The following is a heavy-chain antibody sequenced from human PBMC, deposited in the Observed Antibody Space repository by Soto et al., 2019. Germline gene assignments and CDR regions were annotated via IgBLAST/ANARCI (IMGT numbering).Heavy chain of an antibody. CDR1: GFTFSSYG. CDR2: IWYDGSNK. Sequence: QVQLVESGGGVVQPGRSLRLSCAASGFTFSSYGMHWVRQAPGKGLEWWAVIWYDGSNKYYADSVKGRFTISRENSKNTLYLQMNSLRAEDTAVYYCARDVVNIVGSTHSPFDYWGQGTLVTVSS. CDR3: ARDVVNIVGSTHSPFDY. J-gene: IGHJ4*02. V-gene: IGHV3-33*01. D-gene: IGHD1-26*01.